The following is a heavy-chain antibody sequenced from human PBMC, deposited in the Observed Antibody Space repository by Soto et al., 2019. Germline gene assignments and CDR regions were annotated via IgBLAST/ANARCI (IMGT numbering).Heavy chain of an antibody. D-gene: IGHD3-10*01. J-gene: IGHJ4*02. V-gene: IGHV3-33*01. Sequence: GGSLRLSCAASGFTFSSYGMHWVRQAPGKGLEWVAVIWYDGSNKYYADSVKGRFTISRDNSKNTLYLQMNSLRAEDTAVYYCARDRWFGELLQYYFDYWGQGTLVTVSS. CDR2: IWYDGSNK. CDR3: ARDRWFGELLQYYFDY. CDR1: GFTFSSYG.